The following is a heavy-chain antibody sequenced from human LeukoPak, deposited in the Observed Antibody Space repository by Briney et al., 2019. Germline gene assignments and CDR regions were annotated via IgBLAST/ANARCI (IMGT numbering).Heavy chain of an antibody. CDR2: ISYDGSNK. CDR1: GFTFSSYG. Sequence: GRSLRLSCAASGFTFSSYGMHWVRQAPGKGLEWVAVISYDGSNKYYADSVKGRFTISRDNSKNTLYLQMNSLRAEDTAVYYCAKSLNYGSGSYPNDYYYYGMDVWGQGTTVTVSS. V-gene: IGHV3-30*18. J-gene: IGHJ6*02. CDR3: AKSLNYGSGSYPNDYYYYGMDV. D-gene: IGHD3-10*01.